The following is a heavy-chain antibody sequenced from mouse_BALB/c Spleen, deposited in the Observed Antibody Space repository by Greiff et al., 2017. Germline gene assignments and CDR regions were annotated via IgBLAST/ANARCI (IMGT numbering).Heavy chain of an antibody. Sequence: EVKVVESGGDLVKPGGSLKLSCAASGFTFSSYGMSWVRQTPDKRLEWVATISSGGSYTYYPDSVKGRFTISRDNAKNTLYLQMSSLKSEDTAMYYCARQGYGNYGYAMDYWGQGTSVTVSS. J-gene: IGHJ4*01. V-gene: IGHV5-6*01. CDR2: ISSGGSYT. D-gene: IGHD2-1*01. CDR1: GFTFSSYG. CDR3: ARQGYGNYGYAMDY.